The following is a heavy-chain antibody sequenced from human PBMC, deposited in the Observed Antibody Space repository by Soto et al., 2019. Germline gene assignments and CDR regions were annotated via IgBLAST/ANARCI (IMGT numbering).Heavy chain of an antibody. J-gene: IGHJ6*03. CDR3: ASHLLGPPYPYYYLDV. CDR1: GYSFTSYW. D-gene: IGHD7-27*01. Sequence: PGESLKISCKGSGYSFTSYWIGWVRQMPGKGLEWMGIIYPGDSDTRYSPTFQGQVTISADKSTSTAYLQWSSLKASDTAMYYCASHLLGPPYPYYYLDVSGKGTSVTVSS. CDR2: IYPGDSDT. V-gene: IGHV5-51*01.